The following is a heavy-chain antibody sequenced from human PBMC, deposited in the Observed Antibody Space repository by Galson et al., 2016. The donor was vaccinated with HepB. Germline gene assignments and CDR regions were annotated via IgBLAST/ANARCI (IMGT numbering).Heavy chain of an antibody. CDR3: AKDHTGSTVGWSDGMDV. V-gene: IGHV3-23*01. CDR1: EFSFSTFA. D-gene: IGHD1-7*01. Sequence: SLRLSCAASEFSFSTFAMSWVRQAPGKGLEWISGITGTGGGTYYADSVKGRFTISRDTSKNTLFLQLSSLRAEDTAVYYCAKDHTGSTVGWSDGMDVWGQGTRVTVSS. J-gene: IGHJ6*02. CDR2: ITGTGGGT.